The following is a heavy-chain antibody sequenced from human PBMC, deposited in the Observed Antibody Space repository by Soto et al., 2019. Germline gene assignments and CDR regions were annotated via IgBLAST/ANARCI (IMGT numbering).Heavy chain of an antibody. Sequence: ASETLSLTCGVSGYSITSGFYWGWVRQSPGKGLEWIGTISYSAKTFYNPSLASRFSMAVDSSKNQFSLRLTSVTAADTALYYCTRGAGAPWVRFDSWGRGILVTAPQ. CDR2: ISYSAKT. V-gene: IGHV4-38-2*01. D-gene: IGHD3-16*01. J-gene: IGHJ4*02. CDR1: GYSITSGFY. CDR3: TRGAGAPWVRFDS.